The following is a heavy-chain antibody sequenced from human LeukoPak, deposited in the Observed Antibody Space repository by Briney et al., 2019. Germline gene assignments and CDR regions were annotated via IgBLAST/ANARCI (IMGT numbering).Heavy chain of an antibody. CDR3: AKGLVVPAASWFDP. CDR2: IWYDGSNK. Sequence: GGSLRLSCAASGFTFSSYGMHWVRQAPGKGLEWVAVIWYDGSNKYYADSVKGRFTISRDNSKNTLYLQMNSLRAEDTAVYNCAKGLVVPAASWFDPWGQGTLVTVSS. D-gene: IGHD2-2*01. J-gene: IGHJ5*02. V-gene: IGHV3-33*06. CDR1: GFTFSSYG.